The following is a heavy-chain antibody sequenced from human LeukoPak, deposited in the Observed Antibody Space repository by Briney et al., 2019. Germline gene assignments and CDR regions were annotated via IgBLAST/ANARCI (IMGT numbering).Heavy chain of an antibody. V-gene: IGHV4-59*01. D-gene: IGHD3-16*01. J-gene: IGHJ4*02. CDR2: IYYTGST. CDR3: ARRGSWGEPRPFDY. Sequence: SETLSLTCGVSGGALTNYYWNWIRQAPGKGLEWLGYIYYTGSTTYNPSVKSRITISLDTSKKQISLKLRSVTAADTAVYYSARRGSWGEPRPFDYWGQGSLVTVSS. CDR1: GGALTNYY.